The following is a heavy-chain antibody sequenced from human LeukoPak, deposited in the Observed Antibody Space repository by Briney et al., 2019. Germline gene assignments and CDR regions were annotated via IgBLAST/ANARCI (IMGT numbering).Heavy chain of an antibody. D-gene: IGHD4-17*01. CDR3: ARDPTTVTKGFDI. Sequence: SETLSLTCSVSDDSFSIHYWTWIRQPPGKGLEWIGYISSIGSTNYNPSLKGRVTISVDTSKKQFTLRMTSVTAADTAVYYCARDPTTVTKGFDIWGQGTMVTVSS. CDR2: ISSIGST. V-gene: IGHV4-59*11. J-gene: IGHJ3*02. CDR1: DDSFSIHY.